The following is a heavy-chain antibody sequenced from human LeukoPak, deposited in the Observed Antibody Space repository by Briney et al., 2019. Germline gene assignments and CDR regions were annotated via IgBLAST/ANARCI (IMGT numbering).Heavy chain of an antibody. CDR1: GFRFSNSW. CDR3: ARAGFVGVAFDY. J-gene: IGHJ4*02. Sequence: GGSLRLSCAASGFRFSNSWMYWVRQGPGKGPVWVSRMKTDGTRIEYADSVKGRFTISRDNAKNSLYLQMNSLRAEDTAVYYCARAGFVGVAFDYWGQGTLVTVSS. V-gene: IGHV3-74*01. D-gene: IGHD3-3*01. CDR2: MKTDGTRI.